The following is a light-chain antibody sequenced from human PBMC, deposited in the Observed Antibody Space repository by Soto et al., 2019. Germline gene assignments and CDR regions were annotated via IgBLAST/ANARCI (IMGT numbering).Light chain of an antibody. CDR3: QQSYSTPFVT. Sequence: IHLPQSPSTLSASVGDRVTITCRASQSISSWLAWYQQKPGKAAKLLIYAASSLQSGVPSRFSGSRSGTDFTLTISSLQPEDFATYYCQQSYSTPFVTFGQGTRLEIK. J-gene: IGKJ5*01. CDR1: QSISSW. CDR2: AAS. V-gene: IGKV1-39*01.